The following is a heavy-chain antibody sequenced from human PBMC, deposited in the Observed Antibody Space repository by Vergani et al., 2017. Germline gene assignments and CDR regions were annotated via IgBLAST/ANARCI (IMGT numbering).Heavy chain of an antibody. Sequence: QVQLQESGPGPVKPPGTLSLTCAVSGDSISSNNCWTWVRQPPGKGLEWIGEIGHTEDTKYSPSLKSRVTVSVDESRNLFSLGLDSVTAADTAVYYCGTIVYRRWGYYFDYWVQGILVTVSS. CDR2: IGHTEDT. J-gene: IGHJ4*02. V-gene: IGHV4-4*03. D-gene: IGHD3-16*01. CDR1: GDSISSNNC. CDR3: GTIVYRRWGYYFDY.